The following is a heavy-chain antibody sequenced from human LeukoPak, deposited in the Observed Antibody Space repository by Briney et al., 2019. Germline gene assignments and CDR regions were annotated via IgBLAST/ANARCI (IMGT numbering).Heavy chain of an antibody. CDR2: ISSDGSNK. Sequence: PGGSLRLSCAASGFTFSSYGMHWVRQAPGKGLEWVAVISSDGSNKYYADSVKGRFTISRDNAKNSLYLQMNSLRAEDTAVYYCALSDYGSFDYWGQGTLVTVSS. D-gene: IGHD4-17*01. V-gene: IGHV3-30*03. J-gene: IGHJ4*02. CDR1: GFTFSSYG. CDR3: ALSDYGSFDY.